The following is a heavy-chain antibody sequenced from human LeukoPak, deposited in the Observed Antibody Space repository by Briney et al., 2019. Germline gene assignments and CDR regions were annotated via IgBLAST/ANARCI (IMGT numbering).Heavy chain of an antibody. CDR3: ASEVLGNWFDP. D-gene: IGHD4/OR15-4a*01. Sequence: TSQTLSLTCTVSGGSISSGDYYWSWIRQPPGKGLEWIGYIYYSGSTYYNPSLKSRVTISVDTSKNQFSLKLSSVTAADTAVYYCASEVLGNWFDPWGQGTLVTVSS. CDR2: IYYSGST. V-gene: IGHV4-30-4*08. CDR1: GGSISSGDYY. J-gene: IGHJ5*02.